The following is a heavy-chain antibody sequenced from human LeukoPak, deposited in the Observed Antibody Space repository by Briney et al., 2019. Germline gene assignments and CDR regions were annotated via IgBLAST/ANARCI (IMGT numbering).Heavy chain of an antibody. CDR2: VNCGDGYT. Sequence: GASVKVSCKTSGYTFTSSHAHWVRQAPGQGLEWMGLVNCGDGYTNYAQKLQGRVSVTADTSTSTLYMDLTSLTTEDTAIYYCARDRGGGYSIDYWGQGTLVTVSS. J-gene: IGHJ4*02. D-gene: IGHD1-26*01. V-gene: IGHV1-46*01. CDR1: GYTFTSSH. CDR3: ARDRGGGYSIDY.